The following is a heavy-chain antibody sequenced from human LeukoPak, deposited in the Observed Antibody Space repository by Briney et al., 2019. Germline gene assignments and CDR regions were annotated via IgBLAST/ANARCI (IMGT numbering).Heavy chain of an antibody. V-gene: IGHV1-8*01. CDR1: GYTFTSYD. J-gene: IGHJ4*02. CDR2: MNPNSGNT. CDR3: AREGYSGYDYALYYFDY. Sequence: ASVKVSCKASGYTFTSYDINWVRQATGQGLEWMGWMNPNSGNTGYAQKFQGRVTMTRNTSISTAYMELSSLRSEDTAVYYCAREGYSGYDYALYYFDYWGQGTLVTVSS. D-gene: IGHD5-12*01.